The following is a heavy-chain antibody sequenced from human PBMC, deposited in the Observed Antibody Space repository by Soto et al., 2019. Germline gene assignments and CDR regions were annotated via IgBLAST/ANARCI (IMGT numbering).Heavy chain of an antibody. D-gene: IGHD2-8*01. J-gene: IGHJ3*02. CDR2: IIPIFGTA. CDR1: GGTFSSYA. CDR3: ARDEAGPLGMQPYDAFDI. V-gene: IGHV1-69*01. Sequence: QVQLVQSGAEVKKPGSSVKVSCKASGGTFSSYAISWVRQAPGQGLEWMGGIIPIFGTANYAQKFQGRVTITADESTSTAYMELSSLRSEDTAVYHCARDEAGPLGMQPYDAFDIWGQGTMVTVSS.